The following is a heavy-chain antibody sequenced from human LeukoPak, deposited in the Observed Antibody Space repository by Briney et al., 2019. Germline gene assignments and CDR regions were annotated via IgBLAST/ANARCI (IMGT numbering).Heavy chain of an antibody. CDR1: GLTFSGYS. D-gene: IGHD5-24*01. J-gene: IGHJ4*02. CDR3: ARGDRDGYG. CDR2: ISSSGNSI. V-gene: IGHV3-48*04. Sequence: QPGGSLRLSCAASGLTFSGYSMIWVRQAPGKGLEWVSYISSSGNSIYYADSVKGRFTISRDNAKNSLYLQMNSPRAEDTAVYYCARGDRDGYGWGQGTLVTVSS.